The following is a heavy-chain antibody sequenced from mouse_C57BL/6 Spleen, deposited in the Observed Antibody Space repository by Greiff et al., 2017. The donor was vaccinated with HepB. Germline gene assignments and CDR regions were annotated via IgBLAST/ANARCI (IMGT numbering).Heavy chain of an antibody. D-gene: IGHD2-1*01. V-gene: IGHV5-17*01. CDR1: GFTFSDYG. CDR3: ARPDGNYNFDY. CDR2: ISSGSSTI. J-gene: IGHJ2*01. Sequence: DVMLVESGGGLVKPGGSLKLSCAASGFTFSDYGMHWVRQAPEKGLEWVAYISSGSSTIYYADTVKGRFTISRDNAKNTLFLQMTSLRSEDTAMYYCARPDGNYNFDYWGQGTTLTVSS.